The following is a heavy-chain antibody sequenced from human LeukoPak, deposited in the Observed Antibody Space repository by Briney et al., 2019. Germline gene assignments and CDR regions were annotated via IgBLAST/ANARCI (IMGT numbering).Heavy chain of an antibody. V-gene: IGHV3-66*01. D-gene: IGHD3-22*01. CDR2: IYSGGST. CDR3: ARENPYYYDSGGYLDY. CDR1: GFTVSSNY. Sequence: GESLRLSCAASGFTVSSNYMSWVRQAPGKGLEWVSVIYSGGSTYYAESVKGRFTISRDNSKNTLYLQMNSLRAEDTAVYYCARENPYYYDSGGYLDYWGQGTLVTVSS. J-gene: IGHJ4*02.